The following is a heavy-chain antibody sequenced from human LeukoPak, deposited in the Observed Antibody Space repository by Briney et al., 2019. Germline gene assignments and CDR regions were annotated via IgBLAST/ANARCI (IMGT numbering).Heavy chain of an antibody. Sequence: ASVKVSCKASGYTFTRYAMHWERQAPGQRLEWMGWINAGNGNTKYSQKFQGRVTITRDTSASTAYMELSSLRSEDTAVYYCARDLYCGGDCYSDYWGQGTLVTVSS. V-gene: IGHV1-3*01. CDR1: GYTFTRYA. J-gene: IGHJ4*02. D-gene: IGHD2-21*02. CDR2: INAGNGNT. CDR3: ARDLYCGGDCYSDY.